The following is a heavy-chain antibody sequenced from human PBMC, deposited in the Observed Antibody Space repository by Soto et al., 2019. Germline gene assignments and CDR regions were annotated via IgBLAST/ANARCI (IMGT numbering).Heavy chain of an antibody. V-gene: IGHV3-74*01. Sequence: EVQVVESGGGLVQPGGSLRLSCAASGFTFSSYWMHWVRQAPGKGLVWVSRINSDGSSISYADSVKGRFTISRDNAKNTLHLQMNSLRGEDTAEYYCAREMATYSSGPDGFDIWGQGTMVTVSS. CDR2: INSDGSSI. CDR1: GFTFSSYW. J-gene: IGHJ3*02. CDR3: AREMATYSSGPDGFDI. D-gene: IGHD6-19*01.